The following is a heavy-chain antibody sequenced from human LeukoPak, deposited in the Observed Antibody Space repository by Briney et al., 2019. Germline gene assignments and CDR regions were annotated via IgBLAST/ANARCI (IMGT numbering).Heavy chain of an antibody. J-gene: IGHJ4*02. CDR2: IIPIFGTA. V-gene: IGHV1-69*05. D-gene: IGHD6-19*01. Sequence: SVKVSCKASGGTFSSYAISWVRQAPGQGLEWMGRIIPIFGTANYAQKFQGRVTITTDESTSTAYMELSSLRSEDTAVYYCASVIAVAGTRDFDYWGQGTLVTVSS. CDR1: GGTFSSYA. CDR3: ASVIAVAGTRDFDY.